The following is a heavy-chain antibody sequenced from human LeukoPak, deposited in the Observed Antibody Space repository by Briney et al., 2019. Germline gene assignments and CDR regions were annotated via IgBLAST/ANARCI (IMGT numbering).Heavy chain of an antibody. V-gene: IGHV1-2*02. D-gene: IGHD3-22*01. CDR2: INPNRGGT. CDR3: ARTNIDYYDSSGPLDY. J-gene: IGHJ4*02. Sequence: GASVKVSCKASGYTFTSYYMHWVRQAPGQGLEWMGWINPNRGGTNYAQKFQGRVTMTRDTSISTAYMELSRLRSDDTAVYYCARTNIDYYDSSGPLDYWGQGTLVTVSS. CDR1: GYTFTSYY.